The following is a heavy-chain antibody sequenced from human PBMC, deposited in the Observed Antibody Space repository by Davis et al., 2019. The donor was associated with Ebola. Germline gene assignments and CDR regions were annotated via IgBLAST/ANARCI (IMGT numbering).Heavy chain of an antibody. D-gene: IGHD3-16*02. CDR2: ISSSSSTI. J-gene: IGHJ4*02. CDR1: GFTFSSYS. Sequence: GGSLRLSCAASGFTFSSYSMNWVRQAPGKGLEWVSYISSSSSTIYYADYVKGRFTISRDNAKNSLYLQMNSLRAEDTAVYYCARASFNYDYVWGSYRALLFDYWGQGTLVTVSS. CDR3: ARASFNYDYVWGSYRALLFDY. V-gene: IGHV3-48*01.